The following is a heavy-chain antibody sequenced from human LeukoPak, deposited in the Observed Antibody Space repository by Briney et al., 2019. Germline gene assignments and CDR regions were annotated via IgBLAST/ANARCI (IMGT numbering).Heavy chain of an antibody. CDR3: ARWGGAATVDY. Sequence: SETLSLTCTVSGGSISTYYWSWIRQPPGKGLEWIGYIYYSGSTSYNPSLKSRVTISVDTSKNQFSLKLSSVTAADTAVYYCARWGGAATVDYWGQGTLVTVSS. V-gene: IGHV4-59*01. CDR2: IYYSGST. J-gene: IGHJ4*02. D-gene: IGHD1-26*01. CDR1: GGSISTYY.